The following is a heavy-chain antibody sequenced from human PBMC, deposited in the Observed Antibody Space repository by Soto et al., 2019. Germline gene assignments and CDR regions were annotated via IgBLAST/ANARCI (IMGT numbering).Heavy chain of an antibody. CDR2: IYYSGST. V-gene: IGHV4-39*01. CDR1: GGSISSSSYY. J-gene: IGHJ6*02. D-gene: IGHD5-18*01. Sequence: SDTLSLTCTVSGGSISSSSYYWGWIRQPPGKGLEWIGSIYYSGSTYYNPSLKSRVTISVDTSKNQFSLKLSSVTAADTAVYYCARPSDTAMVRGYYYGMDVWGQGTTVT. CDR3: ARPSDTAMVRGYYYGMDV.